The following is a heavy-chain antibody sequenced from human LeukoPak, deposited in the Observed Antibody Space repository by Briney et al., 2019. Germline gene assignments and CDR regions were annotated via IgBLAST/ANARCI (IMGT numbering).Heavy chain of an antibody. J-gene: IGHJ4*02. CDR1: GFTVSSNY. V-gene: IGHV3-66*01. Sequence: GGSLRLSCAASGFTVSSNYMTWVRQAPGKGLEWVSVIYSGGSTYYADSVKGRFVLPRDNSKNTLYLQMNSLRAGDTAVYYCATHSGGYWGQGTLVTVSS. D-gene: IGHD3-16*01. CDR2: IYSGGST. CDR3: ATHSGGY.